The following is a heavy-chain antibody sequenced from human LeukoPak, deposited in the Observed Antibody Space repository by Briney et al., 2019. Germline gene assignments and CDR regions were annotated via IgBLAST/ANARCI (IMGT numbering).Heavy chain of an antibody. CDR2: IYPGDSDT. CDR1: GYSLTSYW. D-gene: IGHD5-18*01. Sequence: GESLKISCKGSGYSLTSYWIGWVRQMPGKGLEWMGIIYPGDSDTRYSPSFQGQVTISADKSISTAYLQWSSLKASDTAMYYCARGNTAMVTDYYYYVDVWGKGTTVTVSS. CDR3: ARGNTAMVTDYYYYVDV. V-gene: IGHV5-51*01. J-gene: IGHJ6*03.